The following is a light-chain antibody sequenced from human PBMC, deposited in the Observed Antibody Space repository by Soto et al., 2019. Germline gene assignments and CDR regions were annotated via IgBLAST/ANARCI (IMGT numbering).Light chain of an antibody. V-gene: IGKV1-33*01. Sequence: DIQMTQSPSSLSASVGDRVTITCQASQDISNYLNWYQQKPGKAPKLLIYDASNLETGVPSRFSGSGSGTDFTFTISSLQPEDNATYYCQQYDNLPITFGQGIRLEIK. CDR1: QDISNY. CDR3: QQYDNLPIT. CDR2: DAS. J-gene: IGKJ5*01.